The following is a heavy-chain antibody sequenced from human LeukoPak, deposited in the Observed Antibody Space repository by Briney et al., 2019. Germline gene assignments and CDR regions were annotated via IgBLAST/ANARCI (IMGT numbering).Heavy chain of an antibody. CDR1: GGSINNYY. Sequence: SETLSLTCTVSGGSINNYYWSWIRQPTGKGLEWIGRIYTRGSTNYNPSLKSRVTMSVDTSKNQFSLKLSSVTAADTAVYYCARGRYCSADICSGGDAFDIWGQGTMVSVSS. CDR2: IYTRGST. V-gene: IGHV4-4*07. J-gene: IGHJ3*02. D-gene: IGHD2-15*01. CDR3: ARGRYCSADICSGGDAFDI.